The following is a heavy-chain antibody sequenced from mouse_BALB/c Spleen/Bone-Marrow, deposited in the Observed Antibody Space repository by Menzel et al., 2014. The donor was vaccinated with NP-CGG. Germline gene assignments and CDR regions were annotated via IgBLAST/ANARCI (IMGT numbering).Heavy chain of an antibody. D-gene: IGHD3-3*01. CDR1: GFTFTTYW. Sequence: VQLQHSGAALVKPGASVNLSCRASGFTFTTYWIHWVKQRPGQGLEWIGEINPNNGRTNYNERFKTKATLTVDKSSSTAYMQLSSLTSEDSAVYYCARGGRAMAFWGQGTSVTVSS. V-gene: IGHV1S81*02. J-gene: IGHJ4*01. CDR2: INPNNGRT. CDR3: ARGGRAMAF.